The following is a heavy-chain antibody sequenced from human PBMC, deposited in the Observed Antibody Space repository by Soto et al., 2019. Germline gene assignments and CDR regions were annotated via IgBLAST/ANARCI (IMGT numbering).Heavy chain of an antibody. CDR3: RGGVSSGWYYFDY. D-gene: IGHD6-19*01. Sequence: EVQLLESGGGLVQPGGSLRLSCAASGFTFSSYAMSWVRQAPGKGLEWASAISGSGGSTYYADSVKGRFTISGDNSKNTLYLQMNSLRAEDTAVYYCRGGVSSGWYYFDYWGQGTLVTVSS. CDR1: GFTFSSYA. V-gene: IGHV3-23*01. CDR2: ISGSGGST. J-gene: IGHJ4*02.